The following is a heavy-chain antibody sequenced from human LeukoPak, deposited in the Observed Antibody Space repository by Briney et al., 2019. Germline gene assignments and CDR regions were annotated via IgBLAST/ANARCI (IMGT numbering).Heavy chain of an antibody. D-gene: IGHD3-10*01. CDR1: GFTFSSYA. CDR3: ARDWEPTMVRGAPYFDY. Sequence: RAGGSLRLSCAAFGFTFSSYAMHWVRQAPGKGLEWVAVISYDGSNKYYADSVKGRFTISRDNSKNTLYLQMNSLRAEDTAVYYCARDWEPTMVRGAPYFDYWGQGTLVTVSS. V-gene: IGHV3-30-3*01. J-gene: IGHJ4*02. CDR2: ISYDGSNK.